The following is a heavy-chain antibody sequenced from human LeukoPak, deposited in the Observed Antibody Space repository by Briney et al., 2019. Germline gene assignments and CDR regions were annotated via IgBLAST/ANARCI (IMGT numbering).Heavy chain of an antibody. D-gene: IGHD3-16*01. CDR2: ISSSGNTT. J-gene: IGHJ4*02. CDR3: ARDPPSRGTRYFDY. Sequence: KAGGSLRLSCAASGFTFSDNYMSWIRQAPGKGLEWVSYISSSGNTTKNADSVKGRFTITRDNAKNSLYLQMNSLRAEDTAVYYCARDPPSRGTRYFDYWGQGTLVTVSS. CDR1: GFTFSDNY. V-gene: IGHV3-11*04.